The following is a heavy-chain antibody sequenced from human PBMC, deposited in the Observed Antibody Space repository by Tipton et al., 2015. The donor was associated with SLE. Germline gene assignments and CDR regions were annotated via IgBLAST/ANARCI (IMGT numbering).Heavy chain of an antibody. Sequence: TLSLTCTVSGGSFGSYYWNWIRQPPGKGLEWIGYIYYRGSTNYNPSLESRVTISVDTSKNQFFLKLSSVTAADTAVYYCARCGDGYDGAGYHYPHYMAVWGKGTTVIVSS. CDR3: ARCGDGYDGAGYHYPHYMAV. V-gene: IGHV4-59*01. J-gene: IGHJ6*03. CDR1: GGSFGSYY. D-gene: IGHD5-12*01. CDR2: IYYRGST.